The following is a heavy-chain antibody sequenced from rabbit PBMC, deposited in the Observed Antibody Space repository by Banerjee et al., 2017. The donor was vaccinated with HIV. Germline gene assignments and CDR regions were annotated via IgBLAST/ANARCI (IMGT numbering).Heavy chain of an antibody. D-gene: IGHD3-3*01. CDR2: IYSGDGRT. CDR1: GIDFSSYYD. J-gene: IGHJ4*01. CDR3: ARGLVAGVLDL. Sequence: QSLEESGGDLVKPGASLTLTCKASGIDFSSYYDMCWVRQAPGKGLEWIGTIYSGDGRTYYASWAKGRFTISKTSSTTVTLQMTSLTAADTATYFCARGLVAGVLDLWGPGTLVTVS. V-gene: IGHV1S40*01.